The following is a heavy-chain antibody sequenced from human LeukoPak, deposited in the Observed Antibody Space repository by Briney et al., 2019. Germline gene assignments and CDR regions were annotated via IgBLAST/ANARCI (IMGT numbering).Heavy chain of an antibody. V-gene: IGHV1-2*02. CDR2: INPNSGGT. CDR3: ARDQYVDIVTTMTPLGL. D-gene: IGHD5-12*01. Sequence: ASVKVSCKASGGTFSSYAISWVRQAPGQGLEWMGWINPNSGGTNYAQKFQGRVTMTRDTSISTAYMELSRLRSDDTAIYYCARDQYVDIVTTMTPLGLWGQGTLVTVSS. CDR1: GGTFSSYA. J-gene: IGHJ4*02.